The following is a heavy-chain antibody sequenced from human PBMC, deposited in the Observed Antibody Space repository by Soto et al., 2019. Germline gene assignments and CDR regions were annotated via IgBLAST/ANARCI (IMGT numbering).Heavy chain of an antibody. CDR3: AKEGMVRGVTITGYGYFDL. J-gene: IGHJ2*01. V-gene: IGHV3-23*01. Sequence: EVQLLESGGGLVQPGGSLRLSCAASGFTFSSYAMSWVRQAPGKGLEWVSAISGSGGSTYYADSVKGRFTISRDNSKNTLYLQMNSLRAEDTAVYYCAKEGMVRGVTITGYGYFDLWGRGTLVTVSS. CDR2: ISGSGGST. CDR1: GFTFSSYA. D-gene: IGHD3-10*01.